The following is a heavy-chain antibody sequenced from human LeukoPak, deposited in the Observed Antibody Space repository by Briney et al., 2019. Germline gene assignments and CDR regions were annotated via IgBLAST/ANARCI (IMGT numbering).Heavy chain of an antibody. V-gene: IGHV3-7*01. J-gene: IGHJ4*02. Sequence: GGSLRLSCAASGFTLSSYWMSWVRQAPGKGLEWVANIKQDGSEKYYVDSVKGRFTISRDNAKNSLYLQMNSLRAEDTAVYYCARDRSGYSYGTGLKDWGQGTLVTVSS. CDR2: IKQDGSEK. D-gene: IGHD5-18*01. CDR1: GFTLSSYW. CDR3: ARDRSGYSYGTGLKD.